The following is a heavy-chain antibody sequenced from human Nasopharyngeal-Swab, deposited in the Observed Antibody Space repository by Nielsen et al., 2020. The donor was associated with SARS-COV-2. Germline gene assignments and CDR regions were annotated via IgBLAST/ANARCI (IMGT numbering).Heavy chain of an antibody. CDR2: IDWDDDK. CDR1: GFSLSTSGMC. D-gene: IGHD6-19*01. Sequence: SGPTLVQPTQTLTLTCTFSGFSLSTSGMCVSWIRQPPGKALEWLARIDWDDDKYYSTSLKSRLTITKDTSKNQVVLTMTNMDPVDTATYYCAHRPSSGWWYYFDCWGQGTLVTVSS. V-gene: IGHV2-70*12. CDR3: AHRPSSGWWYYFDC. J-gene: IGHJ4*02.